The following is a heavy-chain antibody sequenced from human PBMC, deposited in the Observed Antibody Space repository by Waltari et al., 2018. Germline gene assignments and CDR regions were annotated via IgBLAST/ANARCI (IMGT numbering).Heavy chain of an antibody. CDR2: ISYDGSNK. Sequence: QVQLVESGGGVVQPGRSLRLSCAASGFTFSSYGLHWVRQAPGKGLEWVAVISYDGSNKYYADSVKGRFTISRDNSKNTLYLQMNSLRAEDTAVYYCARSYCSSTSCYTGPFDYWGQGTLVTVSS. CDR3: ARSYCSSTSCYTGPFDY. CDR1: GFTFSSYG. D-gene: IGHD2-2*02. J-gene: IGHJ4*02. V-gene: IGHV3-30*03.